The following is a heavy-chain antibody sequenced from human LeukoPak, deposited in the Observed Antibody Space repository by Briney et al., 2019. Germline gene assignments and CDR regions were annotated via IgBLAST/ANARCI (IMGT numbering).Heavy chain of an antibody. V-gene: IGHV3-30*02. CDR1: GFTFSSYG. D-gene: IGHD2-2*01. Sequence: GGSLTLSCAASGFTFSSYGMHWVRQAPGKGLEWVAFIRYDGSNKYYADSVKGRFTISRDNSKNTLYLQMNSLRAEDTAVYYCAKDHDTQYCSSTSCSSVDAFDIWGQGTMVTVSS. CDR2: IRYDGSNK. J-gene: IGHJ3*02. CDR3: AKDHDTQYCSSTSCSSVDAFDI.